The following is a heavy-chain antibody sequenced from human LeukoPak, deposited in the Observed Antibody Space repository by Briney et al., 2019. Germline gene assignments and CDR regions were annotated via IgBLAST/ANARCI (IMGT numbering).Heavy chain of an antibody. D-gene: IGHD4-11*01. V-gene: IGHV4-34*01. CDR3: ARSYSTPIATDY. J-gene: IGHJ4*02. CDR2: IKHSVRT. Sequence: PSETLSLTCAVYGGSFSGYYWSWIRQPPGKGLEWIGEIKHSVRTTYNPSLKSRVTISVDTSKNQFSLKPSSVTAADTAVYYCARSYSTPIATDYWGQGTLVTVSS. CDR1: GGSFSGYY.